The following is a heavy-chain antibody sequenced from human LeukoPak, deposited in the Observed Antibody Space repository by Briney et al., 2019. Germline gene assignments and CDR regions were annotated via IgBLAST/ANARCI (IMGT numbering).Heavy chain of an antibody. CDR3: ARGGIAVAGPSSPNYYYGMDV. CDR1: GGTFSSYA. V-gene: IGHV1-69*04. CDR2: IIPILGIA. Sequence: SVKVSCKASGGTFSSYAISWVRQAPGQGLEWMGRIIPILGIANYAQKFQGRVTITADKSTSTAYMELSSLRSEDTAVYYCARGGIAVAGPSSPNYYYGMDVWGQGTTVTVSS. J-gene: IGHJ6*02. D-gene: IGHD6-19*01.